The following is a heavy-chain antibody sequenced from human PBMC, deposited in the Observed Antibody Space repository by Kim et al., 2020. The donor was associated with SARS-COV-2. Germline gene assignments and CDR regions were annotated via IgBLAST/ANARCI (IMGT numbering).Heavy chain of an antibody. V-gene: IGHV1-69*06. CDR1: GGTFSSYA. Sequence: SVKVSCKASGGTFSSYAISWVRQAPGQGLEWMGGLIPIFGTAHYAQKFQGRVTITADKSTSTAYMELSSLRSEDTAVYYCAGDFGSGSYSHSDSWGQGTLVTVSS. CDR2: LIPIFGTA. J-gene: IGHJ4*02. CDR3: AGDFGSGSYSHSDS. D-gene: IGHD3-10*01.